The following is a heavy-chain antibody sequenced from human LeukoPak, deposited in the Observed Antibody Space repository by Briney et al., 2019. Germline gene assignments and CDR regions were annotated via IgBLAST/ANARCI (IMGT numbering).Heavy chain of an antibody. CDR2: ISYDGSNK. D-gene: IGHD6-19*01. CDR3: ARVFAVAGQYYFDY. J-gene: IGHJ4*02. V-gene: IGHV3-30*04. Sequence: GGSLRLSWAASGFTFSSYAMHWVRQAPGKGLEWVAVISYDGSNKYYADSVKGRFTISRDNSKNTLYLQMDSLRAEDTAVYYCARVFAVAGQYYFDYWGQGTLVTVSS. CDR1: GFTFSSYA.